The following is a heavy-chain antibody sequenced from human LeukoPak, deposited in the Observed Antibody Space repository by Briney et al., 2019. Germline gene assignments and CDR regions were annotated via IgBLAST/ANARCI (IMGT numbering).Heavy chain of an antibody. J-gene: IGHJ4*02. CDR3: ASGYRSGWYFGLFDY. CDR1: GDSISSGTFY. V-gene: IGHV4-61*02. D-gene: IGHD6-19*01. CDR2: IYTSGST. Sequence: SETLSLTCIVSGDSISSGTFYWTWLRQPAGKGLEWIGRIYTSGSTNYNPSLKSRVTMSVDTSKNQFYLKLSSVTAADTAVYYCASGYRSGWYFGLFDYWGQGTLVTVSS.